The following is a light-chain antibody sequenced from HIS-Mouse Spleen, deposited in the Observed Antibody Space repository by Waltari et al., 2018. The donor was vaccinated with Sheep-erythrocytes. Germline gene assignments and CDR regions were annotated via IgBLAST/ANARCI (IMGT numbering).Light chain of an antibody. CDR1: QDISNY. J-gene: IGKJ5*01. Sequence: IQMTQSPSSLSASVGDRVTITCQASQDISNYLNWYQQKPGKAPKLLIYAASSLQSGVPSRFSGSGSGTDFTLTISSLQPEDFATYYCLQDYNYPWTFGQGTRLEIK. CDR2: AAS. CDR3: LQDYNYPWT. V-gene: IGKV1-6*01.